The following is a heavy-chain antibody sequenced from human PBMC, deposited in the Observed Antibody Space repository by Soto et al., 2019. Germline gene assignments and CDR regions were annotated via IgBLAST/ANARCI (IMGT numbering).Heavy chain of an antibody. J-gene: IGHJ6*02. V-gene: IGHV1-69*13. CDR2: IIPIFGTT. CDR3: ARAPPTCTGGSCYKGSQYYYYEIDV. D-gene: IGHD2-15*01. CDR1: GGTFSTYS. Sequence: SVKVSCKASGGTFSTYSIRWVRPAPGQGLERVGGIIPIFGTTKYAQKFQGRVTITSDESPNTAYMELSGLRSEDTAVYYCARAPPTCTGGSCYKGSQYYYYEIDVWGQGTTVTVSS.